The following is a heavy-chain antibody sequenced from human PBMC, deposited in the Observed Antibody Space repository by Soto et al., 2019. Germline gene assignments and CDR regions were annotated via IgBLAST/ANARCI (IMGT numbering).Heavy chain of an antibody. CDR2: IYYNGDT. CDR3: ARKEGWGVSCFYGMDV. Sequence: QVQLQESGPGLVKPSETLSLTCTVSGGPISGDYWTWIRQPPGKGLEWIGSIYYNGDTKYNPSLKSRVTISVDTSKNQFSLKVHSVTAADTAVYYCARKEGWGVSCFYGMDVWGQGTTVTVSS. CDR1: GGPISGDY. V-gene: IGHV4-59*01. J-gene: IGHJ6*02. D-gene: IGHD2-15*01.